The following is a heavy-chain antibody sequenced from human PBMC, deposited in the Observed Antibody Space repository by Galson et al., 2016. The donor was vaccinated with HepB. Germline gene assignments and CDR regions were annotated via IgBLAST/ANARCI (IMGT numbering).Heavy chain of an antibody. V-gene: IGHV1-3*01. CDR3: ARAYSSGYYWFDP. Sequence: SCKASGYTFSRFTIHWVRQAPGQRLEWMGWINAGNGDTKYSQKFQGRVSITRDTSATIVYMEMKRLRSEDTAEYYCARAYSSGYYWFDPWGQGTLVTVSS. CDR2: INAGNGDT. J-gene: IGHJ5*02. CDR1: GYTFSRFT. D-gene: IGHD6-19*01.